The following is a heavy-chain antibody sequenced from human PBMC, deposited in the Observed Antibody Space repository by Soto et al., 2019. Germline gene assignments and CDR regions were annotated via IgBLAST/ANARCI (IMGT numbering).Heavy chain of an antibody. CDR3: ASPAGAYCSGGSCRDLLDY. V-gene: IGHV3-48*02. CDR1: GFTFSSYS. D-gene: IGHD2-15*01. Sequence: GGSLRLSCAASGFTFSSYSMNWVRQAPGKGLEWVSYISSSSSTIYYADSVKGRFTISRDNAKNSLYLQMNSLRDEDTAVYYCASPAGAYCSGGSCRDLLDYWGQGTLVTVSS. CDR2: ISSSSSTI. J-gene: IGHJ4*02.